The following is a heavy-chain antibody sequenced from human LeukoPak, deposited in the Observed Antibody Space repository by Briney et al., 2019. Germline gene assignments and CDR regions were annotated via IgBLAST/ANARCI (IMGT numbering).Heavy chain of an antibody. Sequence: ASVKVSCKASGGTFSSYAISWVRQAPGQGLEWMGGIIPIFGTANYAQKFQGRVTITADKSTSTAYMELRSLRSDDTAVYYCARVLRLVLDYWGQGTLVTVSS. D-gene: IGHD6-19*01. CDR1: GGTFSSYA. J-gene: IGHJ4*02. CDR2: IIPIFGTA. V-gene: IGHV1-69*06. CDR3: ARVLRLVLDY.